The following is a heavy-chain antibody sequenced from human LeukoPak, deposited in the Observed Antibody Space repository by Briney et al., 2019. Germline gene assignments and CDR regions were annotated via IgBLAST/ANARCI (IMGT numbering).Heavy chain of an antibody. CDR1: GFTFSSHA. CDR3: ARDPHVTTYFDS. CDR2: ISNAGNNK. D-gene: IGHD4-17*01. J-gene: IGHJ4*02. Sequence: GGSLRLSCAASGFTFSSHAMHWVRQAPGKGLEWVAVISNAGNNKNYADSVKGRFTISRDNSKNTMYLLLSSLRAEDTAVYYCARDPHVTTYFDSWGQGTLVTASS. V-gene: IGHV3-30-3*01.